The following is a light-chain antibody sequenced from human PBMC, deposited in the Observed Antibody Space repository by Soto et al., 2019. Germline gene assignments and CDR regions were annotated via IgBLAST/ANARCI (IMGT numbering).Light chain of an antibody. J-gene: IGKJ2*01. Sequence: DIVLTQSPGTLSLSPGERATLSCRASPSVMSHYFACYQQKPGRSPRLLIYGTSNRASGIADRFSGSGSGTDFTFTISRLEPEVFAVYYCQQSDSSPYTFGQGRKLEIK. V-gene: IGKV3-20*01. CDR1: PSVMSHY. CDR2: GTS. CDR3: QQSDSSPYT.